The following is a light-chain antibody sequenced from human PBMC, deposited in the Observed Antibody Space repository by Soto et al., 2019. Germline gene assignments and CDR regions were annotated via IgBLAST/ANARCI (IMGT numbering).Light chain of an antibody. V-gene: IGKV1-17*01. CDR3: LQHNVYPLT. J-gene: IGKJ4*01. CDR1: QGIRND. CDR2: GTS. Sequence: IEMTQSPSSLSASVGDRVTITCWASQGIRNDLDWYKHKPGKAPKRLIYGTSNLQSGVPSRFSGSGSGTEFTLTISSLQSEEFATYYCLQHNVYPLTFGGGTKLEIK.